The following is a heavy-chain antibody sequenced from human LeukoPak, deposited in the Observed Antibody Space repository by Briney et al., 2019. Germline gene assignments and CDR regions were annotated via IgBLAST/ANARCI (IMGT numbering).Heavy chain of an antibody. CDR3: ARKEITMVRGVIKKTVHYFDY. CDR1: GGSFSGNY. V-gene: IGHV4-34*01. CDR2: INHSGST. Sequence: SETLSCTCSVYGGSFSGNYWSWIRHPPGLGLKWCVEINHSGSTNYNQSLKSRVMISVATTKNEYSLKRWSVTAADAVEYYCARKEITMVRGVIKKTVHYFDYWGQGTLVTVSS. D-gene: IGHD3-10*01. J-gene: IGHJ4*02.